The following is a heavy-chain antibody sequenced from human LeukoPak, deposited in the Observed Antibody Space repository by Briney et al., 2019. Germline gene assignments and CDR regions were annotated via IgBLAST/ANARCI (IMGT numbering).Heavy chain of an antibody. CDR3: ARDSRIFGVGSGYYYYYGMDV. CDR2: IYYSGST. J-gene: IGHJ6*02. CDR1: GGSISSGGYY. V-gene: IGHV4-31*03. D-gene: IGHD3-3*01. Sequence: SETLSLTCTVSGGSISSGGYYWSWIRQHPGKGLEWIGYIYYSGSTYYNPSLKSRVTISVDTSKNQFSLKLSSVTAADTAVYYCARDSRIFGVGSGYYYYYGMDVWGQGTTVTVSS.